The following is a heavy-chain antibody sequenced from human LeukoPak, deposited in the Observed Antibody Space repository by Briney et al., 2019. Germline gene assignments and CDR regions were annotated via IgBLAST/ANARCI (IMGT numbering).Heavy chain of an antibody. CDR2: IYYTET. D-gene: IGHD7-27*01. V-gene: IGHV4-59*02. Sequence: SETLSLTCTVSGGSVSNYYWSWIRQSPGKGLEWIGYIYYTETSYNPSLKSRVTISGDTCKNQFSVKLYSVTAADTAVYYCATRKLGNDYWGQGTLVTVSS. CDR3: ATRKLGNDY. J-gene: IGHJ4*02. CDR1: GGSVSNYY.